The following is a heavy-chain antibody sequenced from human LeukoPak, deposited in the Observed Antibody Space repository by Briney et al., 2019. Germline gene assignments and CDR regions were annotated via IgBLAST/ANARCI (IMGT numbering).Heavy chain of an antibody. V-gene: IGHV3-23*01. Sequence: GGSLRLSCAASGFTFSSYAMSWVRQAPGKGPEWVSTISIDGGRTYYADSVKGRFTVSRDTSKNTLYLEMDSLRVEDTAVYYCARRSLVGKWFGPWGQGTLVTVSS. CDR3: ARRSLVGKWFGP. D-gene: IGHD1-26*01. CDR2: ISIDGGRT. CDR1: GFTFSSYA. J-gene: IGHJ5*02.